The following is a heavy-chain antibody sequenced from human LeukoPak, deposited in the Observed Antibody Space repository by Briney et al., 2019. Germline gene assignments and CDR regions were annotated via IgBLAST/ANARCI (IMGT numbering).Heavy chain of an antibody. D-gene: IGHD6-6*01. Sequence: SVKVSCKASGYTFTSYGISWVRQAPGQGLEWMGWISAYNGNTNYAQKLQGRVTMTTDTSTSTAYMELRSLRSDDTAVYYCARPTSIAAFYYMDVWGKGTTVTVSS. V-gene: IGHV1-18*01. CDR3: ARPTSIAAFYYMDV. J-gene: IGHJ6*03. CDR1: GYTFTSYG. CDR2: ISAYNGNT.